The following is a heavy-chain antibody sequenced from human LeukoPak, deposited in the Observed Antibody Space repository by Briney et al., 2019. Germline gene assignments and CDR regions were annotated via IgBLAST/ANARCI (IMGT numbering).Heavy chain of an antibody. CDR1: GFSFTAYS. CDR2: IGPGGDI. V-gene: IGHV3-48*01. CDR3: ARRFDS. J-gene: IGHJ4*02. Sequence: GGSLRLSCAAAGFSFTAYSMNWVRQAPGRGLEWISYIGPGGDIYYADSVTGRFTVSRDTAKNSLYLQMNGLRVENTAVYYCARRFDSWGQGTLVTVSS.